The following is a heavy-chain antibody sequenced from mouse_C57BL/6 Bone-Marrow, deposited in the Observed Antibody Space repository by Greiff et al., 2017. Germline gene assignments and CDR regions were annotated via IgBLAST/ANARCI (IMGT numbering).Heavy chain of an antibody. CDR1: GFTFSDYG. Sequence: EVQLVESGGGLVQPGGSLKLSCAASGFTFSDYGMAWVRQAPRKGPEWVAFISNLAYSVYYADTATGRFTISRENAKNTLYLEMSSLRSEDTAMYYCARRAGTNYAMDYWGQGTSVTVSS. D-gene: IGHD4-1*01. CDR3: ARRAGTNYAMDY. J-gene: IGHJ4*01. CDR2: ISNLAYSV. V-gene: IGHV5-15*01.